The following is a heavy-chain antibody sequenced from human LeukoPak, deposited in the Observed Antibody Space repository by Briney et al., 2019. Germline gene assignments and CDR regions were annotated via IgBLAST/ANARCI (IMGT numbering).Heavy chain of an antibody. CDR3: ASAGIAAGTFQH. Sequence: GRSLRLSCAASGFTFSDYYMSWIRQAPGKGLEWVSYISSSGSTIYYADPVKGRFTISRDNAKNSLYLQMNSLRAEDTAVYYCASAGIAAGTFQHWGQGTLVTVSS. D-gene: IGHD6-25*01. CDR1: GFTFSDYY. CDR2: ISSSGSTI. V-gene: IGHV3-11*01. J-gene: IGHJ1*01.